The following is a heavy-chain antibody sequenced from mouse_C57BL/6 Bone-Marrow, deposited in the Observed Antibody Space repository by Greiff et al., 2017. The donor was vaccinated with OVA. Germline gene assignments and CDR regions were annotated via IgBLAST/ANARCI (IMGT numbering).Heavy chain of an antibody. D-gene: IGHD2-4*01. CDR1: GYTFTSYG. CDR2: IYPRSGNT. V-gene: IGHV1-81*01. J-gene: IGHJ2*01. CDR3: AREGLREYFDY. Sequence: QVQLQQSGAELARPGASVKLSCKASGYTFTSYGISWVKQRTGQGLEWIGEIYPRSGNTYYNERFKGKATLTADKSSSTAYMELRSLTSEDSAVYFCAREGLREYFDYWGQGTTLTVSS.